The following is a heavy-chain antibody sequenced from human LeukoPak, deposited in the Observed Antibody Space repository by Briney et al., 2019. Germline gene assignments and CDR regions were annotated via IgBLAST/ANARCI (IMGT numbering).Heavy chain of an antibody. CDR3: ARGSRGYSYG. D-gene: IGHD5-18*01. CDR2: IYYSAST. V-gene: IGHV4-61*01. CDR1: GGSFSSGSYY. J-gene: IGHJ4*02. Sequence: SETLSLTCTVSGGSFSSGSYYWSWIRQPPGKGLEWIGYIYYSASTNYSPSLKSRVTISVDTSNNQFSLKLSSVTAADTAVYYCARGSRGYSYGWGQGTLVTVSS.